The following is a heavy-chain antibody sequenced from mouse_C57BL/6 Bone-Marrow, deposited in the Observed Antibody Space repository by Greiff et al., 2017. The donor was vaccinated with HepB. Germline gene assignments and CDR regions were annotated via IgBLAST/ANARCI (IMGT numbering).Heavy chain of an antibody. D-gene: IGHD1-1*01. CDR1: GYTFTSYW. J-gene: IGHJ2*01. V-gene: IGHV1-7*01. CDR2: INPSSGYT. CDR3: APYYYGSSLFDY. Sequence: QVHVKQSGAELAKPGASVKLSCKASGYTFTSYWMHWVKQRPGQGLEWIGYINPSSGYTKYNQKFKDKATLTADKSSSTAYMQLSSLTYEDSAVYYCAPYYYGSSLFDYWGQGTTLTVSS.